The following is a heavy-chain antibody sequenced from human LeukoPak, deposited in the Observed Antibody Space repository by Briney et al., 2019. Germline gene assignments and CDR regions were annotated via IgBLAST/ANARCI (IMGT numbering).Heavy chain of an antibody. CDR3: ARAKGQLPAFHWFDP. V-gene: IGHV4-39*07. D-gene: IGHD2-2*01. J-gene: IGHJ5*02. CDR2: IYYSGST. Sequence: SETLSLTCTVSGGSISSSSYYWGWIRQPPGKGLEWIGSIYYSGSTNYNPSLKSRVTISVDTSKNQFSLKLSSVTAADTAVYYCARAKGQLPAFHWFDPWGQGTLVTVSS. CDR1: GGSISSSSYY.